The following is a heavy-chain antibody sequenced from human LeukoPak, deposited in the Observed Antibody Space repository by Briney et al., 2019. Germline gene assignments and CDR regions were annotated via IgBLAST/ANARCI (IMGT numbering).Heavy chain of an antibody. CDR2: INTNSGGT. D-gene: IGHD1-1*01. Sequence: ASVKVSCKASGYIFTSYAINWVRQAPGPGLEWMGWINTNSGGTNYAQKLQGRVTMTRDTSISTAYMELSRLRSDDTAVYYCARARVRVDAFDIWGQGTMVTVSS. CDR1: GYIFTSYA. CDR3: ARARVRVDAFDI. V-gene: IGHV1-2*02. J-gene: IGHJ3*02.